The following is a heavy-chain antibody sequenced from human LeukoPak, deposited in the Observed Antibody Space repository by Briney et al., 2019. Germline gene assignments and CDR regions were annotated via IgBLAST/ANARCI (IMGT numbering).Heavy chain of an antibody. J-gene: IGHJ3*02. CDR2: ISGSGGST. D-gene: IGHD3-22*01. V-gene: IGHV3-23*01. CDR1: GFTFNTYA. Sequence: GGSLRLSCAASGFTFNTYAMDWVRQAPRKGLEWVSAISGSGGSTYYADSVKGRFTISRDNSKNTLYLQMNSLRAEDTAVYYCARDPYGGGGYGAFDIWGQGTMVTVSS. CDR3: ARDPYGGGGYGAFDI.